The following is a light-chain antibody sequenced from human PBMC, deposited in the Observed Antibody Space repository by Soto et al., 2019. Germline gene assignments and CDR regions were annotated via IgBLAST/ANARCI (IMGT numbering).Light chain of an antibody. Sequence: ELVMTQSPATLSESPGGRATLSCRASQSISGTLAWYQQKPGQAPRLLIYGASTRATSFPARFSGSGSGTDFTLTISSLQSEDLAVYYCQQYNNWPWTFGQGTKVDIK. J-gene: IGKJ1*01. CDR3: QQYNNWPWT. CDR2: GAS. CDR1: QSISGT. V-gene: IGKV3-15*01.